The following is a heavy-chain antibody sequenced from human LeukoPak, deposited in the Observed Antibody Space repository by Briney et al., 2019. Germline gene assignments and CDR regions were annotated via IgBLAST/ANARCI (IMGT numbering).Heavy chain of an antibody. J-gene: IGHJ4*02. Sequence: PGGSLRLSCAASGFTFRSYWMSWVRQAPGKGLEYVSAISTNGDSTYYADSVKGRFTISRDNSKNTLFLQMGSLRADDMAVYYCARWGSTSCYDYWGQGTLVTVSS. V-gene: IGHV3-64*02. CDR2: ISTNGDST. CDR1: GFTFRSYW. D-gene: IGHD2-2*01. CDR3: ARWGSTSCYDY.